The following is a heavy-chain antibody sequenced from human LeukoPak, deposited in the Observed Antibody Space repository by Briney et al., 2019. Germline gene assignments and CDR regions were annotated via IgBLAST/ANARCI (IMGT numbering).Heavy chain of an antibody. D-gene: IGHD6-13*01. CDR3: ARATNPRYSSSWSN. V-gene: IGHV4-31*03. CDR2: IYYSGST. Sequence: PSETLSLTCTVSGGSISSGGYYWSWIRQHPGKGLEWIGYIYYSGSTYYNPSLKSRVTISVDTSKNQFSLKLSSVTAADTAVYYCARATNPRYSSSWSNWGQGALVTLSS. CDR1: GGSISSGGYY. J-gene: IGHJ4*02.